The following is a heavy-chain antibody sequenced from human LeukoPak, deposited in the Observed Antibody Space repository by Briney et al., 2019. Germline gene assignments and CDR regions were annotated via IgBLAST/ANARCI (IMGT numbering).Heavy chain of an antibody. Sequence: SETLSLTCTVSGGSITSGGYFWTWIRQRPGEGLEWIGYISYYGTPFYNPSFRSRPTISRDTPRNQFSLNLSSVTAADTALYYCARYYCGTSYCPGVDYWGQGALVTVSS. J-gene: IGHJ4*02. D-gene: IGHD2-21*01. CDR1: GGSITSGGYF. CDR3: ARYYCGTSYCPGVDY. V-gene: IGHV4-31*03. CDR2: ISYYGTP.